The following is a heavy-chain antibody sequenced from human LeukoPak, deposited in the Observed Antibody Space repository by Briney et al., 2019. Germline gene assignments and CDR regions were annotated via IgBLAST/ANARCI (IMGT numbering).Heavy chain of an antibody. D-gene: IGHD2-21*02. J-gene: IGHJ4*02. Sequence: ASVKVSCKASGYTFTSYYMHWVRQAPGQGLEWMGIINPSGGSTSYAQKFQGRVTTTRDTSTNTVYMELSSLRSEDTAVYYCAGEGSAYCGGDCSIDYWGQGTLVTVSS. V-gene: IGHV1-46*01. CDR3: AGEGSAYCGGDCSIDY. CDR2: INPSGGST. CDR1: GYTFTSYY.